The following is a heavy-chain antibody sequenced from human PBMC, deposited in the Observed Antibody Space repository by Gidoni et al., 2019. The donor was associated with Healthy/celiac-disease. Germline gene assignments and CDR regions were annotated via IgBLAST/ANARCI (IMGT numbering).Heavy chain of an antibody. D-gene: IGHD4-4*01. J-gene: IGHJ6*02. CDR2: IVVGSGNT. CDR3: AAGTVTRTANYYYGMDV. Sequence: QMQLVQSGPEVQKHGTSVKVSCNASGFTFTSYAVQWVRQARGQRLEWIGWIVVGSGNTNYAQKFQERVTITRDMSTSTAYMELSSLRSEDTAVYYCAAGTVTRTANYYYGMDVWGQGTTVTVSS. V-gene: IGHV1-58*01. CDR1: GFTFTSYA.